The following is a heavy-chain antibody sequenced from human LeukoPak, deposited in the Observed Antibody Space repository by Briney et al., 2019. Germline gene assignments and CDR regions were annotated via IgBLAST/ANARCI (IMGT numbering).Heavy chain of an antibody. CDR1: GFTFSDYY. J-gene: IGHJ6*02. CDR2: IDMRGSSI. Sequence: GGSLRLSWAASGFTFSDYYISWVRQAPGKGLEWVSYIDMRGSSIYYADSVQGRFTISRGNAHNSVYLHMNSLRAEDTAVYYCARGHYGMDVWGQGTTVIVSS. CDR3: ARGHYGMDV. V-gene: IGHV3-11*01.